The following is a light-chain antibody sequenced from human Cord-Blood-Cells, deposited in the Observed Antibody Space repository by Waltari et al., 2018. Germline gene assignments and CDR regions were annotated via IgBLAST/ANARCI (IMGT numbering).Light chain of an antibody. CDR1: QSISSY. CDR3: QQYYSYPLT. V-gene: IGKV1-8*01. J-gene: IGKJ4*01. CDR2: AAS. Sequence: FRLTHSPSSLSASTGDRVTITCRARQSISSYLAWYQQKPGKAPKLLIYAASTLQSGVPSRFSGSGSGTDFTLTISCLQSEDVAVYYCQQYYSYPLTFGGGTKLEIK.